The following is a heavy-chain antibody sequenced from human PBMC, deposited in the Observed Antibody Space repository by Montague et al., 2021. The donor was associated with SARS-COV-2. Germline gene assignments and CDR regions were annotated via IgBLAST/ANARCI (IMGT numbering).Heavy chain of an antibody. V-gene: IGHV4-59*01. CDR2: IFYTGST. Sequence: SKTLSLTCSVSGGSTSNYYWTWIRQSPGKGLQWIGYIFYTGSTKFNPSLKSRVSMSLDTSKNHFSLRLSAVTAADTARYYCARAQNICFIANCVNYFDLWGLGALATVSS. D-gene: IGHD2-15*01. CDR1: GGSTSNYY. J-gene: IGHJ4*02. CDR3: ARAQNICFIANCVNYFDL.